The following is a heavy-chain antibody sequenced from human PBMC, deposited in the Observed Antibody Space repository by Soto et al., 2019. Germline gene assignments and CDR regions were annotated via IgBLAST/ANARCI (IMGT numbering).Heavy chain of an antibody. CDR1: GFTFSSYA. CDR2: ISGSGGST. Sequence: GGSLRLSCAASGFTFSSYAMSWVRQAPGKGLEWVSAISGSGGSTYYADSVKGRFTISRDNSKNTLYLQMNSLRAEDTAVYYCAKEPLRYSSGWYGNYYYYYMDVWGKGTTVTVSS. V-gene: IGHV3-23*01. J-gene: IGHJ6*03. CDR3: AKEPLRYSSGWYGNYYYYYMDV. D-gene: IGHD6-19*01.